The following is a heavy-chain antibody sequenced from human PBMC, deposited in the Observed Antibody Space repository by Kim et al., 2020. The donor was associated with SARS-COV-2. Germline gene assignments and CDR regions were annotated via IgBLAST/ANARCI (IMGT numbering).Heavy chain of an antibody. D-gene: IGHD3-10*01. CDR3: ARDSSMVRGVIISYYYYYGMDV. CDR1: GYTFTSYA. V-gene: IGHV7-4-1*02. CDR2: INTNTGNP. Sequence: ASVKVSCKASGYTFTSYAMNWVRQAPGQGLEWMGWINTNTGNPTYAQGFTGRFVFSLDTSVSTAYLQISSLKAEDTAVYYCARDSSMVRGVIISYYYYYGMDVWGQGTTVTVSS. J-gene: IGHJ6*02.